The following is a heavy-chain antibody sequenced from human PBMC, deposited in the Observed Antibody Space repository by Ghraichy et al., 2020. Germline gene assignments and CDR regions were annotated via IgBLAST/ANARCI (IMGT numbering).Heavy chain of an antibody. J-gene: IGHJ4*02. V-gene: IGHV3-15*07. CDR2: IKSKTDGGTT. CDR1: GFTFSNAW. Sequence: GESLNISCAASGFTFSNAWMNWVRQAPGKGLEWVGRIKSKTDGGTTDYAAPVKGRFTISRDDSKNTLYLQMNSLKTEDTAVYYCTTGGGGLVLMVYAIRSIDYWGQGTLVTVSS. D-gene: IGHD2-8*01. CDR3: TTGGGGLVLMVYAIRSIDY.